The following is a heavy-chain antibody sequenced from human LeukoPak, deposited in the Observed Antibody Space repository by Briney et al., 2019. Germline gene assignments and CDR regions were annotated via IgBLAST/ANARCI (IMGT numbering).Heavy chain of an antibody. J-gene: IGHJ4*02. CDR1: GGSFSGNH. CDR3: AKTIINGKHLY. V-gene: IGHV4-34*01. Sequence: PSETLSLICAVYGGSFSGNHWSWIRQSPAKGLEWIGEISHTGSTNYNPSLKSRVIMSVDTSKSQFSLNLRSVTAADTAVYYCAKTIINGKHLYWGQGTLVTVSS. D-gene: IGHD1-1*01. CDR2: ISHTGST.